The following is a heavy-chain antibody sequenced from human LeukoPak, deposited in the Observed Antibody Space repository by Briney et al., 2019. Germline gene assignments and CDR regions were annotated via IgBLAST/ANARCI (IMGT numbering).Heavy chain of an antibody. CDR2: IYYSGST. J-gene: IGHJ4*02. CDR3: ARYSSGRPPFDY. Sequence: SETLSLTCAVSGGSISSGGYSWSWIRQPPGKGLEWIGYIYYSGSTYYNPSLKSRVTISVDTSKNQFSLKLSSVTAADTAVYYCARYSSGRPPFDYWGQGTLVTVSS. V-gene: IGHV4-30-4*07. CDR1: GGSISSGGYS. D-gene: IGHD2-15*01.